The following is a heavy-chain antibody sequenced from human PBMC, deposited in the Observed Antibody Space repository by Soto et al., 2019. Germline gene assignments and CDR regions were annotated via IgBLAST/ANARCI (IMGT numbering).Heavy chain of an antibody. CDR2: IRAFNGRK. CDR3: ARTSSNSNFEG. CDR1: GFTFTNYG. D-gene: IGHD1-26*01. Sequence: QVQLVQSGAEVKEPGASVKVSCKTSGFTFTNYGFSWVRQAPGQGLEWMGCIRAFNGRKDYAQKVQGRVTMTTDTSTSTAYMELGSLRSDDTAVYYCARTSSNSNFEGWGQGTLVAVSS. V-gene: IGHV1-18*04. J-gene: IGHJ4*02.